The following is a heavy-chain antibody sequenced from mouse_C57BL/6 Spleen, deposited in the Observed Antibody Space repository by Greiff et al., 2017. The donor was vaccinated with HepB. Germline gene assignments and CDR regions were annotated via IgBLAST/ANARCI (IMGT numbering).Heavy chain of an antibody. D-gene: IGHD1-1*01. CDR1: SYTFTSYW. CDR2: IHPNSGST. V-gene: IGHV1-64*01. J-gene: IGHJ1*03. CDR3: AREEGDYYGSSWYFDV. Sequence: QVQLQQPGAELVKPGASVKLSCKASSYTFTSYWMHWVKQRPGQGLEWIGMIHPNSGSTNYNEKFKSKATLTVDKSSSTAYMQLSSLTSEDSAVYYCAREEGDYYGSSWYFDVWGTGTTVTVSS.